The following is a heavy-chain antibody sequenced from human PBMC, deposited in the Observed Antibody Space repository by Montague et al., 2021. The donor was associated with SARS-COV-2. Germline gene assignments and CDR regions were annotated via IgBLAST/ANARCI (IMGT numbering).Heavy chain of an antibody. Sequence: SLRLSCAASGFTFSSYEMNWVRQAPGKGLEWVSYISSSGSTIYYADSVKGRFTISRDDAKNSLYLQMNSLRAEDTAVYYCASEQYCSGGSCFYDAFDIWGQETMVTVSS. CDR1: GFTFSSYE. D-gene: IGHD2-15*01. CDR3: ASEQYCSGGSCFYDAFDI. CDR2: ISSSGSTI. V-gene: IGHV3-48*03. J-gene: IGHJ3*02.